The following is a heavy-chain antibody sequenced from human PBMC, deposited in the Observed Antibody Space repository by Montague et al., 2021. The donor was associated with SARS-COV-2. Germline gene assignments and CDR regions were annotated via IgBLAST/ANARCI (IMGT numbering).Heavy chain of an antibody. CDR1: GFTFSDYA. CDR2: ISYDGSNK. D-gene: IGHD3-16*01. Sequence: SRRLSLSASGFTFSDYAIYWVRRAPDKGLEWVALISYDGSNKYYADSVKGRFAISRDNSKNTLYLQMNSLRAEDTAVYFCARDRLKWGMITFGGNDYWGQGTLVTVSS. J-gene: IGHJ4*02. V-gene: IGHV3-30*09. CDR3: ARDRLKWGMITFGGNDY.